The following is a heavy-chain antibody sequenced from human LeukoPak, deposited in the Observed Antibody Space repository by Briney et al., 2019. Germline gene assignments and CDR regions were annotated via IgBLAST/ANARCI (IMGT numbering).Heavy chain of an antibody. CDR2: IYTSGST. CDR3: ATQILLCHYY. V-gene: IGHV4-4*07. J-gene: IGHJ4*02. Sequence: SETLSLTCTVSGGSISSYYWSWIRQPAGKGLEWIGRIYTSGSTYYNPSLKSRVTISIDTSKNQFSPNLSSVTAADTAVYYCATQILLCHYYWGQGTLVTVSS. CDR1: GGSISSYY. D-gene: IGHD2/OR15-2a*01.